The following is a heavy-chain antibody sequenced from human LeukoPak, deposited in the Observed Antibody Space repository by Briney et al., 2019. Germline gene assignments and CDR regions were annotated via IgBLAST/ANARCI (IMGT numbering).Heavy chain of an antibody. J-gene: IGHJ4*02. CDR3: ARDGYYDSSNDFDY. Sequence: GGSLRLSCAASGFTFSSYGMHWVRQAPGKGLEWVSSISSSRSYIYYADSVKGRFTISRDNAKNSLYLQMNSLRAEDTAVYYCARDGYYDSSNDFDYWGQGTLVTVSS. V-gene: IGHV3-21*01. CDR2: ISSSRSYI. CDR1: GFTFSSYG. D-gene: IGHD3-22*01.